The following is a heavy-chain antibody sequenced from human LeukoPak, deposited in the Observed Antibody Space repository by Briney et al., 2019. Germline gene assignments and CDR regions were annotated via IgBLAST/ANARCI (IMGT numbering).Heavy chain of an antibody. V-gene: IGHV1-18*04. CDR2: ISAYNGNT. D-gene: IGHD3-16*01. CDR1: GYTFTGYY. CDR3: ARDPPGLTLGSPGDY. J-gene: IGHJ4*02. Sequence: KVSCKASGYTFTGYYMHWVRQAPGQGLEWMGWISAYNGNTNYAQKLQGRVTMTTDTSTSTAYMELRSLRSDDTAVYYCARDPPGLTLGSPGDYWGQGTLVTASS.